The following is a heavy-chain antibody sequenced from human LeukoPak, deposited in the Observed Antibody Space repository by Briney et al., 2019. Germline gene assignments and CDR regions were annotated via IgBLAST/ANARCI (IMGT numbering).Heavy chain of an antibody. D-gene: IGHD3-10*01. V-gene: IGHV4-34*01. CDR2: INHSGST. Sequence: PSETLSLTCAVYGGSFSCNYWSWIRQPPGKGLEWIGEINHSGSTNYNPSLKSRVTISVDTSKNQFSLKLSSVTAADTAVYYCARETKYYGSGSYFDYWGQGTLVTVSS. CDR3: ARETKYYGSGSYFDY. J-gene: IGHJ4*02. CDR1: GGSFSCNY.